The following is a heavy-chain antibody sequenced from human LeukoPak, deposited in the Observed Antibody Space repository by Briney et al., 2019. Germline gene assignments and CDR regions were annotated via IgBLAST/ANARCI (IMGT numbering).Heavy chain of an antibody. CDR2: ISSDGNRK. CDR3: VKGRGWFCDY. D-gene: IGHD6-19*01. CDR1: GFTFSSYA. Sequence: GGSLRLSCAASGFTFSSYAMSWVRQAPGKGLEWVAFISSDGNRKFYTDSVKGRFTFSRDNSKNTLYLEMNSLRPEDTAVYFCVKGRGWFCDYWGQGLLVTVSS. V-gene: IGHV3-30*02. J-gene: IGHJ4*02.